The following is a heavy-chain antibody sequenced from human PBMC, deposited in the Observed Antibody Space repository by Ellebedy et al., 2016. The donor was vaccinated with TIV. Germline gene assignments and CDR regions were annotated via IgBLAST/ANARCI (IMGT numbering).Heavy chain of an antibody. V-gene: IGHV4-34*01. Sequence: SETLSLTCAISGGSFSLYYWSWIRQPPGKGLEWIGEINHGGSTNFNPSLKSRVSISVDTSKNQIPLDVSSVTAADTAVYYCANSGAIDYWGQGTLVTVSS. CDR3: ANSGAIDY. CDR2: INHGGST. D-gene: IGHD2-15*01. CDR1: GGSFSLYY. J-gene: IGHJ4*02.